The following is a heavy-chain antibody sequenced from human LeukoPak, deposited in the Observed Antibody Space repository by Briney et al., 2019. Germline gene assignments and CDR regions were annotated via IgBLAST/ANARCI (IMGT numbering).Heavy chain of an antibody. D-gene: IGHD3-22*01. CDR3: AKDRNYYDSSGYIYYFDY. V-gene: IGHV1-69*06. J-gene: IGHJ4*02. CDR2: IIPIFGTA. CDR1: GGTFSSYA. Sequence: SVKVSCKASGGTFSSYAISWVRQAPGQGLEWMGGIIPIFGTANYAQKFQGRVTITADKSTSTAYMELSSLRAEDTAVYYCAKDRNYYDSSGYIYYFDYWGQGTLVTVSS.